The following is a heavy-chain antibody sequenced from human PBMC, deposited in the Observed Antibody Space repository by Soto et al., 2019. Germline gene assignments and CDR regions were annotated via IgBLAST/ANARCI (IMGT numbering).Heavy chain of an antibody. CDR2: LSGAGDDP. Sequence: EVQLLESGGDLVQPGGSLRLSCAASGFTFSTFAMSWVRQAPGEGLEWVSTLSGAGDDPYYADSVKGRFTISRDNSKNTLFLHMSSLRADDTAVYYCARFVVPERSRWFEPWGQGTLVTVSS. V-gene: IGHV3-23*01. CDR3: ARFVVPERSRWFEP. D-gene: IGHD2-21*01. CDR1: GFTFSTFA. J-gene: IGHJ5*02.